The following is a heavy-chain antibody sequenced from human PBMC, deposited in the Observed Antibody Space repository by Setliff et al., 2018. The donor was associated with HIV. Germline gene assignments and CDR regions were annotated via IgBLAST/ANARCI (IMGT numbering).Heavy chain of an antibody. CDR1: GFTFSSFG. Sequence: GGSLRLSCAASGFTFSSFGMHWVRQAPGKGLEWVAFIRFDGSNKSYGDSVKGRFTISKDNSRDTLYLQMSNLEPGDTAMYYCAKGGYGGAYYVAGYWGQGTKVTVS. CDR2: IRFDGSNK. J-gene: IGHJ4*02. CDR3: AKGGYGGAYYVAGY. D-gene: IGHD5-18*01. V-gene: IGHV3-30*02.